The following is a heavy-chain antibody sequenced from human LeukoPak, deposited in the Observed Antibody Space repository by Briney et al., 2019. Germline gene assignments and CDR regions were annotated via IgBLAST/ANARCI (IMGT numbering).Heavy chain of an antibody. J-gene: IGHJ5*02. V-gene: IGHV3-7*03. CDR2: IKQDGSEK. CDR3: AKDAQPRSRWFDP. CDR1: GNYW. Sequence: GGSLRLSCAASGNYWMHWVRQAPGKGLEWVANIKQDGSEKYYVDSVKGRFTISRDNAKNSLYLQMNTLRAEDTAMYYCAKDAQPRSRWFDPWGQGTLVTVSS. D-gene: IGHD3-16*01.